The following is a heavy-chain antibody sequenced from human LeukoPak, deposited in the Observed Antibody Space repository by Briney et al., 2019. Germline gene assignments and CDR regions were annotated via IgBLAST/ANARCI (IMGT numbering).Heavy chain of an antibody. J-gene: IGHJ5*02. CDR2: ISAYNGNT. V-gene: IGHV1-18*01. CDR3: ARSRDGYNLVWFDP. D-gene: IGHD5-24*01. CDR1: GYTFTSYG. Sequence: ASVKVSCKASGYTFTSYGISWVRQAPGQGLEWMGWISAYNGNTNYAQKLQGRVTMTIDTSTSTAYMELRSLRSDDTAVYYCARSRDGYNLVWFDPWGQGTLVTVSS.